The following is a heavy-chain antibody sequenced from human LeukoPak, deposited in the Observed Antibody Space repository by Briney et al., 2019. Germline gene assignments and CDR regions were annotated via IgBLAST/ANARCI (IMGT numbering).Heavy chain of an antibody. CDR1: GGSVSSGSYY. Sequence: SETLSLTCTVSGGSVSSGSYYWSWIRQPPGKGLEWIGYIYYSGSTNYNPSLKSRVTMSVDTSQDQFSLKLSSVAAADTAVYYCARRGGSGRSFDYWGQGTLVTISS. J-gene: IGHJ4*02. CDR3: ARRGGSGRSFDY. V-gene: IGHV4-61*01. CDR2: IYYSGST. D-gene: IGHD3-10*01.